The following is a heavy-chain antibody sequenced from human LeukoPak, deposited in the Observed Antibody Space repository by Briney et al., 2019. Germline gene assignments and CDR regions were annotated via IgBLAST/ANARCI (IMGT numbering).Heavy chain of an antibody. CDR1: CGSISNYH. D-gene: IGHD6-6*01. CDR3: AISKQLAPRYDYHYMDV. Sequence: PSETLSLTCTVYCGSISNYHWSWIRQPAGKGLEWIGRIYTSGSTNYNPSLKSRVTMSVDTSKNQFSLKLSSVTAADTAVYYCAISKQLAPRYDYHYMDVWGKGTTVTVSS. CDR2: IYTSGST. J-gene: IGHJ6*03. V-gene: IGHV4-4*07.